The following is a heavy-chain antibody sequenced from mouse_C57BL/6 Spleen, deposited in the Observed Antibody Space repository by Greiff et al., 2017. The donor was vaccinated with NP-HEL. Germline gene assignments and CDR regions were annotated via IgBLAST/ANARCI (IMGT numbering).Heavy chain of an antibody. J-gene: IGHJ2*01. Sequence: EVMLVESGGGLVKPRGSLKLSCAASGFTFSSYTMSWVRQTPEKRLEWVATISGGGGNTYYPDSVKGRFTISRDNAKNTLYLQMSSLRSEDTALYYCARSNWDGYFDYWGQGTTLTVSS. CDR3: ARSNWDGYFDY. CDR1: GFTFSSYT. D-gene: IGHD4-1*01. CDR2: ISGGGGNT. V-gene: IGHV5-9*01.